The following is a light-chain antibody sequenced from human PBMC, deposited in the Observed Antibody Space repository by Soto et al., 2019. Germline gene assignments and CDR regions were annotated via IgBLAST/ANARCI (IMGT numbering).Light chain of an antibody. J-gene: IGLJ1*01. CDR3: SSYTSSSTPYV. V-gene: IGLV2-14*01. CDR1: SSDVGGYNY. CDR2: EVT. Sequence: QSALTQPASVSGSPGQSITISCTGTSSDVGGYNYVSWYQQHPGKAPKVMIYEVTNRPSGVSNRFSGSKSGNTASLTISRLQAEDEADYYCSSYTSSSTPYVFGTGTKVTVL.